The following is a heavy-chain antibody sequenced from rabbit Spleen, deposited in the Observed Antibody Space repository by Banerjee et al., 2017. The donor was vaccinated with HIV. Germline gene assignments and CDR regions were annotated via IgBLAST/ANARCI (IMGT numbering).Heavy chain of an antibody. Sequence: QSLEESGGGLVQPEGSLALTCKASGFTISSSYYMCWVRQAPGKGLEWIGCIYGGSSDTYYASWAKGRFTISKTSSTTVTLQATSLTAADTATYFCARDSSSSFSSYGMDLWGPGTLVTVS. J-gene: IGHJ6*01. V-gene: IGHV1S40*01. CDR3: ARDSSSSFSSYGMDL. CDR1: GFTISSSYY. CDR2: IYGGSSDT. D-gene: IGHD1-1*01.